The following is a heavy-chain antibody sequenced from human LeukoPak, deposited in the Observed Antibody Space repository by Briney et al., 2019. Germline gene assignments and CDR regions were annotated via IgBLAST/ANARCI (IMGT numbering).Heavy chain of an antibody. J-gene: IGHJ4*02. V-gene: IGHV3-74*01. CDR1: GFTVTSYW. CDR2: INSDGSST. Sequence: GGSLRLSCAASGFTVTSYWMHWVRQAPGKGLVWVSRINSDGSSTNYADSVKGRFTISRDNAKNTLYLQMNSLRAEDTAVYYCARSYSSSRGNFDYWGQGTLVTVSS. D-gene: IGHD6-6*01. CDR3: ARSYSSSRGNFDY.